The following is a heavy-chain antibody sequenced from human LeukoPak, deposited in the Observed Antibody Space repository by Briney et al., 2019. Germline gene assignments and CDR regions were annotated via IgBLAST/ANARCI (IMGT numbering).Heavy chain of an antibody. Sequence: ASVKVSCKASGYTFTGYYMHWVRQAPGQGLEWMGWINPNSGNTGYAQKFQGRVTMTRNTSISTAYMELSSLRSEDTAVYYCARADYDSSGSTRKQIDYWGQGTLVTVSS. V-gene: IGHV1-8*02. CDR3: ARADYDSSGSTRKQIDY. CDR2: INPNSGNT. J-gene: IGHJ4*02. D-gene: IGHD3-22*01. CDR1: GYTFTGYY.